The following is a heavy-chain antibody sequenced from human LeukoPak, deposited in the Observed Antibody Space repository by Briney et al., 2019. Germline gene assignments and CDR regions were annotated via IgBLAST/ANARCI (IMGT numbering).Heavy chain of an antibody. Sequence: GGSLRLSCAASGFTFSSCAMSWVRQAPGKGLEWVSAISGSGGSTYYADSVKGRFTISRDNSKNTLYLQMNSLRAEDTAVYYCASQTLSSYGNYWGQGTLVTVSS. CDR3: ASQTLSSYGNY. J-gene: IGHJ4*02. V-gene: IGHV3-23*01. CDR1: GFTFSSCA. D-gene: IGHD6-13*01. CDR2: ISGSGGST.